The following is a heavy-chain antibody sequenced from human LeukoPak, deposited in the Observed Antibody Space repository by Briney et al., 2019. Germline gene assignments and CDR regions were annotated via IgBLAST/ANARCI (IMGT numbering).Heavy chain of an antibody. D-gene: IGHD3-10*01. V-gene: IGHV3-48*01. CDR3: ARGFHGFDS. Sequence: GGSLRLSCAASGFTFSSYSMNWVRQAPGKGLEWVSYISSSSSTIYYADSVKGRFTISRDNAKNSLYLQMNSLRAEDTAMYYCARGFHGFDSWGQGTLVTVSS. CDR2: ISSSSSTI. CDR1: GFTFSSYS. J-gene: IGHJ4*02.